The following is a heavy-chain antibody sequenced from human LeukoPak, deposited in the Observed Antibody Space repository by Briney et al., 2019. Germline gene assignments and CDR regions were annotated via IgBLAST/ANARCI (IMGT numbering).Heavy chain of an antibody. D-gene: IGHD5-24*01. Sequence: GGSLRLSCAASGFTFSSYAMSWVRQAPGKELEWVSAISGSGGSTYYADSVEGRFTISRDNSKNTLYLQMNSLRAEDTAVYYCARLEAGRWLQKPLDYWGQGTLVTVSS. CDR1: GFTFSSYA. V-gene: IGHV3-23*01. J-gene: IGHJ4*02. CDR3: ARLEAGRWLQKPLDY. CDR2: ISGSGGST.